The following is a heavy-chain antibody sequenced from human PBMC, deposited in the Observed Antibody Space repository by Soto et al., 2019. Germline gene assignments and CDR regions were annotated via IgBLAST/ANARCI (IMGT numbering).Heavy chain of an antibody. CDR3: ARAVRSLHYYDGSGYYSGLIPH. CDR2: IYYSGST. D-gene: IGHD3-22*01. J-gene: IGHJ1*01. CDR1: GGSISSGDYY. V-gene: IGHV4-30-4*01. Sequence: NPSETLSLTCTVSGGSISSGDYYWSWIRQPPGKGLEWIGYIYYSGSTYYNPSLKSRVTISVDTSKNQFSLQLSSVTAAATAVYYCARAVRSLHYYDGSGYYSGLIPHWGQCKLVTVS.